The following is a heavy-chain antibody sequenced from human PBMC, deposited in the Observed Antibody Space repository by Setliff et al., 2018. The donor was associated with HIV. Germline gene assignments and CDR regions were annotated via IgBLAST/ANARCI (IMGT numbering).Heavy chain of an antibody. J-gene: IGHJ4*02. CDR3: ARHHYDVLSGYYTLKY. CDR2: VYYSGST. V-gene: IGHV4-59*08. CDR1: GGSINSDY. Sequence: SETLSLTCTVSGGSINSDYWSWIRQSPGKGLEWIGYVYYSGSTNYNPSLKSRITISVDTSKNQMSLNMSSTTAADTAVYYCARHHYDVLSGYYTLKYWGQGMLVTVSS. D-gene: IGHD3-3*01.